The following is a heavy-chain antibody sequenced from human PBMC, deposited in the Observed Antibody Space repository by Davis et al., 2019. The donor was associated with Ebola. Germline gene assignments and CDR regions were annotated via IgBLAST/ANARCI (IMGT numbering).Heavy chain of an antibody. CDR3: ARHGHPNGVVPAASLWFDP. Sequence: KVSCKGSGYSFTSYWIGWVRQMPGKGLEWMGIIYPGDSDTRYSPSFQGQVTISADKSISTAYLQWSSLKASDTAMYYCARHGHPNGVVPAASLWFDPWGQGTLVTVSS. CDR1: GYSFTSYW. CDR2: IYPGDSDT. D-gene: IGHD2-2*01. J-gene: IGHJ5*02. V-gene: IGHV5-51*01.